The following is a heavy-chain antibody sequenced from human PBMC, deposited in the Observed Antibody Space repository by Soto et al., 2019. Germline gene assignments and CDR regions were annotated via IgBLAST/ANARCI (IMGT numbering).Heavy chain of an antibody. D-gene: IGHD6-6*01. Sequence: QVQLVQSWAEVKKPGSSVKVSCKASGGTFSSYAISWVRQAPGQGLEWMGGIIPIFGTANYAQKFQGRVTITADESTSTDYMELSSLRSEDTAVYYCERDADSSSSYGGWFDPWGQGTLVTVSS. V-gene: IGHV1-69*01. CDR1: GGTFSSYA. J-gene: IGHJ5*02. CDR3: ERDADSSSSYGGWFDP. CDR2: IIPIFGTA.